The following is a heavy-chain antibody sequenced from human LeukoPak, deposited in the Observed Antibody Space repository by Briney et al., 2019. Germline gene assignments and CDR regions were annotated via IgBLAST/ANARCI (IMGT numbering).Heavy chain of an antibody. CDR3: AKTLIVGATSYFDY. D-gene: IGHD1-26*01. V-gene: IGHV3-30-3*01. CDR1: GFTFSSYA. J-gene: IGHJ4*02. CDR2: ISYDGSNK. Sequence: GRSLRLSCAASGFTFSSYAMHWVRQAPGKGLEWVAVISYDGSNKYYADSVKGRFTISRDNSKNTLYLQMNSLRAEDTAVYYCAKTLIVGATSYFDYWGQGTLVTVSS.